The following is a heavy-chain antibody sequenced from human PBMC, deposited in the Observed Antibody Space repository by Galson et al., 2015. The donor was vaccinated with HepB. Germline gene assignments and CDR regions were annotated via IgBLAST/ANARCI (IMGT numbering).Heavy chain of an antibody. J-gene: IGHJ6*02. CDR2: MNPNSGNT. CDR1: GYTFTRYD. Sequence: SVKVSCKASGYTFTRYDINWVRQATGQGLEWMGWMNPNSGNTGYAQKFQGRVTMTRNTSISTAYMELSSLRSEDTAVYYCARYGGGSYWGYYYYYYGMDVWGQGTTVTVSS. D-gene: IGHD1-26*01. V-gene: IGHV1-8*01. CDR3: ARYGGGSYWGYYYYYYGMDV.